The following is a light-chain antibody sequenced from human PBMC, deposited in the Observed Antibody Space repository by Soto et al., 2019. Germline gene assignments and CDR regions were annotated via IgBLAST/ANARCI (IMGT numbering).Light chain of an antibody. Sequence: EIVMTQSPATLSVSAGERGTLSCRASQSVNSKLAWYQQKPGQAPRLLIYGASTRAPGIPARFSGSGSGTEFTLTISSLQSDDLAIYYCQQYNSWPWTFGQGTKVEVK. CDR3: QQYNSWPWT. CDR2: GAS. V-gene: IGKV3-15*01. J-gene: IGKJ1*01. CDR1: QSVNSK.